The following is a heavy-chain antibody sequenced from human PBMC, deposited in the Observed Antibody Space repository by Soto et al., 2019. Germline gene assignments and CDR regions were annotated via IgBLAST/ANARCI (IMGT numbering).Heavy chain of an antibody. CDR2: ISSAGRT. V-gene: IGHV3-23*01. D-gene: IGHD6-19*01. CDR3: AKAESSYASGWYAY. CDR1: GVSVRSYA. J-gene: IGHJ4*02. Sequence: PGGCLGLCCAACGVSVRSYAMNGVRQASGKGLEWVSAISSAGRTYYADSVKGRFTISRDNSKNTLYLQMNSLRAEDTAVHYCAKAESSYASGWYAYWGQGTLVTVSS.